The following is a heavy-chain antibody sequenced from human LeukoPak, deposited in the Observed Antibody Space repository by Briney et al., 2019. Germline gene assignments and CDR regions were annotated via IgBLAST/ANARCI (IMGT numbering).Heavy chain of an antibody. D-gene: IGHD6-6*01. V-gene: IGHV1-8*03. CDR3: ARGRERGSSSSFTDY. CDR2: MNPNSANT. CDR1: GYTFTSYD. Sequence: GASVKVSCKASGYTFTSYDINWVRQATGQGLEWMGWMNPNSANTGYAQKFQGRVTITRNTSISTTYMELSSLRFEDTAAYYCARGRERGSSSSFTDYWGQGTLVIVSS. J-gene: IGHJ4*02.